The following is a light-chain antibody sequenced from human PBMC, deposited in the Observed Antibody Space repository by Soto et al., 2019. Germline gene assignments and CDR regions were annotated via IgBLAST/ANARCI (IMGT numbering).Light chain of an antibody. J-gene: IGKJ3*01. CDR3: QQRSNWAT. CDR1: QSVSRN. V-gene: IGKV3-11*01. CDR2: DAS. Sequence: EIVLTQSPGTLSLSPGEIATLSFRASQSVSRNLAWYQQKPGQAPRLLIYDASNRATGIPARFSGSGSVTDFTLTISSLEPEDFAVYYCQQRSNWATFGPGTKVDIK.